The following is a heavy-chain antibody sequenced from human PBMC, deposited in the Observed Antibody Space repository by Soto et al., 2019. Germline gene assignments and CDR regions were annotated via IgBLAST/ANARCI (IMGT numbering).Heavy chain of an antibody. D-gene: IGHD3-22*01. CDR2: INPSGGST. V-gene: IGHV1-46*01. CDR3: ARVLGYDSSGNSWKGYYYGMDV. Sequence: QVQLVQSGAEVKKPGASVKVSCKASGYTFTSYYMHWVRQAPGQGLEWMGIINPSGGSTSYAHKFQGRVTMTRDTSTSTVCMELSSLRSEDTAVYYCARVLGYDSSGNSWKGYYYGMDVWGQGTTVTVSS. CDR1: GYTFTSYY. J-gene: IGHJ6*02.